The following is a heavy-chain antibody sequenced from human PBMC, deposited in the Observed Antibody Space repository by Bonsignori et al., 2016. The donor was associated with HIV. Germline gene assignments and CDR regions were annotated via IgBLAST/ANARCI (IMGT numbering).Heavy chain of an antibody. CDR2: IRSKAYGGTT. Sequence: GGSLRLSCTASGFTFGDYAMSWVRQAPGKGLEWVGFIRSKAYGGTTEYAASVKGRFTISRDDSKSIAYLQMNSLKTEDTAVYYCTRDIMVRGVITRVDYWGQGTLVTVSS. V-gene: IGHV3-49*04. D-gene: IGHD3-10*01. J-gene: IGHJ4*02. CDR3: TRDIMVRGVITRVDY. CDR1: GFTFGDYA.